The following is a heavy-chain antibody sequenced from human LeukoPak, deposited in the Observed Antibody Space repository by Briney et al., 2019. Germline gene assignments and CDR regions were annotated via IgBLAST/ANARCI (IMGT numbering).Heavy chain of an antibody. CDR2: ISGSGGST. J-gene: IGHJ3*02. V-gene: IGHV3-23*01. D-gene: IGHD5-24*01. CDR1: GFTFSSYA. CDR3: ASIIEMATMGPGLGAFDI. Sequence: PGGSLRLSCAASGFTFSSYAMSWVRQAPGKGLEWVSAISGSGGSTYYADSVKGRFTISRDNSKNTLYLQMNSLRAEDTAVYYCASIIEMATMGPGLGAFDIWGQGTMVTVSS.